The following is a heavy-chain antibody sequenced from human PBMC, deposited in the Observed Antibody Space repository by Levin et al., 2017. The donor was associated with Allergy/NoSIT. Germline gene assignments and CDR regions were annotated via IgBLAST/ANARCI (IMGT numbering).Heavy chain of an antibody. J-gene: IGHJ6*02. V-gene: IGHV3-9*01. CDR2: ISWNSGSI. Sequence: SLKISCAASGFTFDDYAMHWVRQAPGKGLEWVSGISWNSGSIGYADSVKGRFTISRDNAKNSLYLQMNSLRAEDTALYYCAKDIGGYGVINPTFGGYYGMDVWGQGTTVTVSS. CDR3: AKDIGGYGVINPTFGGYYGMDV. D-gene: IGHD4-17*01. CDR1: GFTFDDYA.